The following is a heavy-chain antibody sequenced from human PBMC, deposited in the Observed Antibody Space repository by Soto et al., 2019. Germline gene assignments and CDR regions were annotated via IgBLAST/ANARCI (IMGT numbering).Heavy chain of an antibody. D-gene: IGHD3-22*01. CDR1: GFTFSSYA. Sequence: GGSLRLSCAASGFTFSSYAMHWVRQAPGKGLEWVAVISYDGSNKYYADSVKGRFTISRDNSKNTLYLQMNSLRAEDTAVYYCARPKRGKSYYYDSSGYYYTDYWGQGTLVTVSS. V-gene: IGHV3-30-3*01. CDR3: ARPKRGKSYYYDSSGYYYTDY. J-gene: IGHJ4*02. CDR2: ISYDGSNK.